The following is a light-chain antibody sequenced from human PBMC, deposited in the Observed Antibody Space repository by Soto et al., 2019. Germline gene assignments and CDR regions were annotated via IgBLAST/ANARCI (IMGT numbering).Light chain of an antibody. Sequence: SARTPPSSVSGSPGQSITISCTVTSSDVGGYNYVSLYQQHPGKAPKLMIYEVSNRPSGVSNRFSGSKSGNTASLTISGLQAEDEADYYCSSYTSSSTHYVFGTGTKVTVL. CDR1: SSDVGGYNY. V-gene: IGLV2-14*01. CDR3: SSYTSSSTHYV. J-gene: IGLJ1*01. CDR2: EVS.